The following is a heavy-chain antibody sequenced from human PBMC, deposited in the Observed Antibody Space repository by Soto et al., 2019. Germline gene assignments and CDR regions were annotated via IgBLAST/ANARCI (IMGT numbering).Heavy chain of an antibody. CDR1: VYSISSGNY. CDR3: RSSTSCYDESCVDV. Sequence: PSETLSLTCAVSVYSISSGNYWAWIRQPPGRGLEWIGSLYHIGSTHYNTSLKSRVTISVDTSKNHFSLELSSVTAADTAIYYCRSSTSCYDESCVDVWGQGTMVTVSS. J-gene: IGHJ6*02. D-gene: IGHD2-2*01. V-gene: IGHV4-38-2*01. CDR2: LYHIGST.